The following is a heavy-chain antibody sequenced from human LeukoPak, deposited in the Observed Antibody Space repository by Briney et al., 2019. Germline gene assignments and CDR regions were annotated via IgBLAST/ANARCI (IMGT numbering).Heavy chain of an antibody. CDR2: IYYSGST. V-gene: IGHV4-31*03. CDR3: ARSRDGYRYGMDV. J-gene: IGHJ6*02. CDR1: GGSISSGGYY. D-gene: IGHD5-24*01. Sequence: PSQTLSLTCTVSGGSISSGGYYWSWIRQHPGKGLEWIGYIYYSGSTYYNPSLKSRVTISVDTSKNQFSLKLSSVTAADTAVYYCARSRDGYRYGMDVWGQGTTVTVSS.